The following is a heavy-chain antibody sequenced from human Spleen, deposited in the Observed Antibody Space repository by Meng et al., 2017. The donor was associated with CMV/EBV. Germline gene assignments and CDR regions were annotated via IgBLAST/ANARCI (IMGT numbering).Heavy chain of an antibody. V-gene: IGHV3-21*01. J-gene: IGHJ4*02. Sequence: GESLKISXXASGFTFSSYSMNWVRQAPGKGLEWVSSISSSSSYIYYADSVKGRFTISRDNAKNSLYLQMNSLRAEDTAVYYCARDRLIYYDSSGIPTYFDYWGQGTLVTVSS. CDR3: ARDRLIYYDSSGIPTYFDY. D-gene: IGHD3-22*01. CDR1: GFTFSSYS. CDR2: ISSSSSYI.